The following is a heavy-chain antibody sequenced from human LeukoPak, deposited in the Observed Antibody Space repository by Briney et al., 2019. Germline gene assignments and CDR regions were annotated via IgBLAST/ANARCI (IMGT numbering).Heavy chain of an antibody. J-gene: IGHJ4*02. CDR1: GFPFSNYW. CDR2: ISSRSSTI. Sequence: AGGSLRLSCAVSGFPFSNYWMHCVRQAPGKGLEWISYISSRSSTIYYADSVKGRFTISRDNANNSLYLQMNSLRDEDTAVYYCARGCSGGSCFGDFDYWGQGTLGTVSS. V-gene: IGHV3-48*02. CDR3: ARGCSGGSCFGDFDY. D-gene: IGHD2-15*01.